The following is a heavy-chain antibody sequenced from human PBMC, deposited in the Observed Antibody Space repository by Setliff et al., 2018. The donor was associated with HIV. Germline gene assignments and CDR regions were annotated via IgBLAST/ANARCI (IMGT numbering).Heavy chain of an antibody. CDR1: GGSISSYY. CDR2: IYSSGST. V-gene: IGHV4-4*07. CDR3: ARVQMAYAAFDV. J-gene: IGHJ3*01. D-gene: IGHD4-17*01. Sequence: PSETLSLTCTVSGGSISSYYWNWIRQPAGRGLECIGRIYSSGSTNYNPSLQSRVTMSVDTSKNQFSLRLSSVTAADTAVYYCARVQMAYAAFDVWGQGTMVTVSS.